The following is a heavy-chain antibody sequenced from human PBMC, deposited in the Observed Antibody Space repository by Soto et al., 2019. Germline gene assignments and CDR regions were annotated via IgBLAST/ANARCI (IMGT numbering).Heavy chain of an antibody. V-gene: IGHV3-23*01. CDR3: AKSVYGAGSKGWYFDL. J-gene: IGHJ2*01. D-gene: IGHD3-10*01. CDR1: GFTFSNYA. Sequence: EVQLLESGGGLAQPGGSLRLSCAASGFTFSNYAMGWVRQAPGQGLEWISSVRGDGGRTWYADSVKGRFIISRDNSKDTLSLPMNSLRAEDTALYYCAKSVYGAGSKGWYFDLGGRGTLVTVSS. CDR2: VRGDGGRT.